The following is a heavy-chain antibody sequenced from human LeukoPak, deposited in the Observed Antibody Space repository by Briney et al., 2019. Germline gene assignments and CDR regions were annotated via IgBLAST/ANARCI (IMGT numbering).Heavy chain of an antibody. V-gene: IGHV6-1*01. CDR1: GDSVSSNSAA. CDR2: TYYRSKWYN. Sequence: SQTLSLTCAISGDSVSSNSAAWNWIRQSPSRGLEWLGRTYYRSKWYNDYAVSVKSRITINPDTSKNQFSLKLSSVTAADTAVYYCARQSLTGPTLYYYGMDVWGQGTTVTVSS. D-gene: IGHD7-27*01. CDR3: ARQSLTGPTLYYYGMDV. J-gene: IGHJ6*02.